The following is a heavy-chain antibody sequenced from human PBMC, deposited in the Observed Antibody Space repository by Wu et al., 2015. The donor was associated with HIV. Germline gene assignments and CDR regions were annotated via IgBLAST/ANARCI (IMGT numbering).Heavy chain of an antibody. CDR1: GYTFSAYY. D-gene: IGHD3-3*02. J-gene: IGHJ6*03. V-gene: IGHV1-2*02. CDR2: INPDNGDT. CDR3: ARDWQFQVIFGDYYMDI. Sequence: VQLVQSETEVKKSGASVKVSCQTSGYTFSAYYIHWVRQAPGRGLEWMGWINPDNGDTKFAQNFQGRSIVTRDTSTATVNLLLTSLQPNDTATYYCARDWQFQVIFGDYYMDIWGNGTTVIVS.